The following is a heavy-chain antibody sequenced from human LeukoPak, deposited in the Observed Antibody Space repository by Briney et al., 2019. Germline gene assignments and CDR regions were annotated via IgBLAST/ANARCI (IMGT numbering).Heavy chain of an antibody. D-gene: IGHD5-18*01. CDR2: INAGNGNT. J-gene: IGHJ4*02. Sequence: ASVKVSCKASGYTFTSYAMHWVRQAPGQRLEWMGWINAGNGNTKYSQKFQGRVTITADESTSTAYMELSSLRSEDTAVYYCATCGYSYGTNFDYWGQGTLVTVSS. V-gene: IGHV1-3*01. CDR1: GYTFTSYA. CDR3: ATCGYSYGTNFDY.